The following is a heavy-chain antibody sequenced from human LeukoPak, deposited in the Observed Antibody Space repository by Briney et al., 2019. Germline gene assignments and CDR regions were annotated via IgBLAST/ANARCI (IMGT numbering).Heavy chain of an antibody. CDR2: INHSGST. V-gene: IGHV4-34*01. J-gene: IGHJ4*02. CDR1: GGSFSGYY. D-gene: IGHD1/OR15-1a*01. CDR3: ASREQVTSYYFDY. Sequence: SETLSLTCAVYGGSFSGYYWSWIRQPPGKGLEWIGEINHSGSTNYNPSLKSRVTISVDTSKNQFSLKLSSVTAADTAVYYCASREQVTSYYFDYWGQGTLVTVSP.